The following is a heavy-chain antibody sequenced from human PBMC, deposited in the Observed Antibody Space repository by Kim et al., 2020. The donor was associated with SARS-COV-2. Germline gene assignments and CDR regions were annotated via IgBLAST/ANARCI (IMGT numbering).Heavy chain of an antibody. V-gene: IGHV3-11*05. CDR2: ISSSSSYT. Sequence: GGSLRLSCAASGFTFSDYYMSWIRQAPGKGLEWVSYISSSSSYTNYADSVKGRFTISRDNAKNSLYLQMNSLRAEDTAVYYCARDPRLAHWSGYHYGMDVWGQGTTVTVSS. CDR1: GFTFSDYY. J-gene: IGHJ6*02. D-gene: IGHD3-3*01. CDR3: ARDPRLAHWSGYHYGMDV.